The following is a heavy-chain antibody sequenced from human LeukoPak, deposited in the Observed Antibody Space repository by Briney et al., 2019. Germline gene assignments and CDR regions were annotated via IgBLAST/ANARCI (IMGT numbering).Heavy chain of an antibody. CDR1: GYTFTGYY. CDR3: AREPANLAAAGTSWFDP. D-gene: IGHD6-13*01. J-gene: IGHJ5*02. CDR2: INPNSGGT. Sequence: VASVKVSCKASGYTFTGYYTHWVRQAPGQGLEWMGWINPNSGGTNYAQKFQGRVTMTRDTSISTAYMELSRLRSDDTAVYYCAREPANLAAAGTSWFDPWGQGTLVTVSS. V-gene: IGHV1-2*02.